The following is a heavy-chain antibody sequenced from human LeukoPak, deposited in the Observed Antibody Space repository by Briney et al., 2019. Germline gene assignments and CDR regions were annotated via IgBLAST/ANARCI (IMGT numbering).Heavy chain of an antibody. V-gene: IGHV3-30*01. Sequence: GGSLRLSCAASGLTFSSYAMHWVRQAPGKGLEWVAVISYDGSNKYYADSVKGRFTISRDNSKNTLYLQMNSLRAEDTAVYYCARDGASGYFPNWFDPWGQGTLVTVSS. CDR2: ISYDGSNK. CDR3: ARDGASGYFPNWFDP. J-gene: IGHJ5*02. CDR1: GLTFSSYA. D-gene: IGHD2-15*01.